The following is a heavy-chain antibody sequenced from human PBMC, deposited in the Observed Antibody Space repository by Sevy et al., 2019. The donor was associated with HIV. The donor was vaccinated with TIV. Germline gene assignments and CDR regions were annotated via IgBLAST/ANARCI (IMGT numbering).Heavy chain of an antibody. Sequence: GGSLRLSCAASGFTFNNYAMHWVRQAPGKGLEWVAVISYDATSRYYADSMKGRFTISSDNSRHILYLQMSRLRTDDTAVYYCAKDGGSGNYYAFHFDNWGQGSLVTVSS. CDR1: GFTFNNYA. CDR2: ISYDATSR. D-gene: IGHD2-2*01. CDR3: AKDGGSGNYYAFHFDN. V-gene: IGHV3-30*14. J-gene: IGHJ4*02.